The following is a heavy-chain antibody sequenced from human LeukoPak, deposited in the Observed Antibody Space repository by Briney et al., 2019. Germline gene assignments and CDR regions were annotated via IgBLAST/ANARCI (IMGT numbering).Heavy chain of an antibody. D-gene: IGHD3-3*01. J-gene: IGHJ5*02. V-gene: IGHV1-8*03. Sequence: ASVKVSCKASGYTFTSYDINWVRQATGQGLEWMGWMNPNSGNTGYAQKFQGRVTITRNTSISTAYMELSSLRSEDTAVYYCARGRTIFGVVISGFDPWGQGTLVTVS. CDR1: GYTFTSYD. CDR3: ARGRTIFGVVISGFDP. CDR2: MNPNSGNT.